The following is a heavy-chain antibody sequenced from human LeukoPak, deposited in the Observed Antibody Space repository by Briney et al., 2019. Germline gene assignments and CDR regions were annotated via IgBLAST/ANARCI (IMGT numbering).Heavy chain of an antibody. CDR2: ISYEGSSK. D-gene: IGHD6-6*01. V-gene: IGHV3-30-3*01. Sequence: GGSLRLSCTASGFTFSSYAIHWVRQAPGKGLEWVTLISYEGSSKYYADSVRGRFIISRDNSKNTLFLQMNSLRTEDTAVYYCARDGYSRSSYYYHGMDVWGQGTTVTVSS. J-gene: IGHJ6*02. CDR3: ARDGYSRSSYYYHGMDV. CDR1: GFTFSSYA.